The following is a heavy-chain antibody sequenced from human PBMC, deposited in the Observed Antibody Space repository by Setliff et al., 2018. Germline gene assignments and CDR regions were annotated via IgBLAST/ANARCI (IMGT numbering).Heavy chain of an antibody. D-gene: IGHD6-19*01. CDR2: IIPILGTT. J-gene: IGHJ4*01. Sequence: ASVKVSCKASGGFSTHAISWVRQVPGQGLEWMGGIIPILGTTDYAQNLQGRVTITTDESTSSAYLEMSNLRSEDTAVYYCASALIRRVAVAGKSQFDYWGQGTLVTVSS. V-gene: IGHV1-69*05. CDR3: ASALIRRVAVAGKSQFDY. CDR1: GGFSTHA.